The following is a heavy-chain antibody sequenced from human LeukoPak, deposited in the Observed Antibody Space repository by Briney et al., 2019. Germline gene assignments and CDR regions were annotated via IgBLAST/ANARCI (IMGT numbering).Heavy chain of an antibody. J-gene: IGHJ6*03. V-gene: IGHV4-34*01. CDR1: GGSFSGYY. Sequence: SETLSLTCAVYGGSFSGYYWTWIRQPPGKGLEWIGEIYHSGSTNYNPSLKSRVTISVDTSKNQFSLKLSSVTAADTAVYYCARERLYYYYYYMDVWGKGTTVTVSS. CDR2: IYHSGST. CDR3: ARERLYYYYYYMDV.